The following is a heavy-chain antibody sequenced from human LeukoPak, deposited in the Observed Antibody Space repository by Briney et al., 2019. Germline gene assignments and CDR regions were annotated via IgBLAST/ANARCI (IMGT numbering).Heavy chain of an antibody. CDR2: INHSGST. V-gene: IGHV4-34*01. Sequence: SETLSLTCAVYGGSFSGYYWSWIRQPPGKGLEWIGEINHSGSTNYNPSLRSRVTISVDTSKNQFSLKLSSVTAADTAVYYCARLAVAGDYWGQGTLVTVSS. CDR3: ARLAVAGDY. J-gene: IGHJ4*02. CDR1: GGSFSGYY. D-gene: IGHD6-19*01.